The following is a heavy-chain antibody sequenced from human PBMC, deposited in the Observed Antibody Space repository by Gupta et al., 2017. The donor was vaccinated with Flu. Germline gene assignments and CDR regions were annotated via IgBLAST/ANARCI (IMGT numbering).Heavy chain of an antibody. V-gene: IGHV3-11*01. D-gene: IGHD3-22*01. CDR2: ISSSGSTI. CDR3: ARVPTDDSSGYPEYFQH. CDR1: GFPFSAYY. Sequence: QVQLVESGGGLVKPGGSLRLSCAASGFPFSAYYLSWIRQAPGKGLEWVSYISSSGSTIYYADSVKGRFTISRDNAKNSLYLQMNSLRAEDTAVYYCARVPTDDSSGYPEYFQHWGQGTLVTVSS. J-gene: IGHJ1*01.